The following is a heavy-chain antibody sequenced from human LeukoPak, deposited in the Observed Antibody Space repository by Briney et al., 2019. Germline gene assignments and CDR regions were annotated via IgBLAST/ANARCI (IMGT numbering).Heavy chain of an antibody. Sequence: SETLSLTCAVSGYSTNSGYYWGWIRQPPGKGLEWIGSIYHSGSTYYNPSLKSRVTISVDTSKTQFSLKLSSVTAADTAVYYCAREYGIVRSWFDPWGQGTLVTVSS. V-gene: IGHV4-38-2*02. D-gene: IGHD2-21*01. CDR1: GYSTNSGYY. CDR2: IYHSGST. CDR3: AREYGIVRSWFDP. J-gene: IGHJ5*02.